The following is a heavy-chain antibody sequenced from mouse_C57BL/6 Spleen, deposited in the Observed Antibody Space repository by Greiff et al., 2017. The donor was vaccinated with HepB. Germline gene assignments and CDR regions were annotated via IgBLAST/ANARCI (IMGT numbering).Heavy chain of an antibody. CDR2: IDPSDSYT. Sequence: QVQLQQPGAELVRPGPSVKLSCKASGYTFTSYWMHWVKQRPGQGLEWIGVIDPSDSYTNYNQKFKGKATLTVDTSSSTAYMQLSSLTSEDSAVYYCARGTTDRAMDYWGQGTSVTVSS. CDR1: GYTFTSYW. CDR3: ARGTTDRAMDY. D-gene: IGHD1-1*01. V-gene: IGHV1-59*01. J-gene: IGHJ4*01.